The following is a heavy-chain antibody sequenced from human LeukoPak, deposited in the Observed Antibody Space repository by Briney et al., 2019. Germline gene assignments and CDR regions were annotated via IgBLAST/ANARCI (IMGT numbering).Heavy chain of an antibody. D-gene: IGHD2-2*01. CDR2: ISGSGGIT. CDR1: GFTFSSYA. Sequence: GGSLRLSCAASGFTFSSYAMSWVRQAPGKGLEWVSAISGSGGITYYADSVKGRFTISRDNSKNTLYLQMNSLRAEDTAVYYWSKGYCSSTSCYPDYWGQGTLVTVSA. V-gene: IGHV3-23*01. CDR3: SKGYCSSTSCYPDY. J-gene: IGHJ4*02.